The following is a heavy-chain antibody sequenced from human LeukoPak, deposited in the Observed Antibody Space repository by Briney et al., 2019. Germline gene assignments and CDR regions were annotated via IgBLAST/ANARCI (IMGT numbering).Heavy chain of an antibody. CDR3: AKGTGYSSGYIDY. CDR1: GFTFSSYA. J-gene: IGHJ4*02. D-gene: IGHD6-19*01. Sequence: PGRSLRLSCAASGFTFSSYAMSWVRQAPGKGLEWDSAISGSGGSTYYADSVKGRFTISRDYSKNTLYLQMNNLRAEDTAVYYCAKGTGYSSGYIDYWGQGTLVTVSS. V-gene: IGHV3-23*01. CDR2: ISGSGGST.